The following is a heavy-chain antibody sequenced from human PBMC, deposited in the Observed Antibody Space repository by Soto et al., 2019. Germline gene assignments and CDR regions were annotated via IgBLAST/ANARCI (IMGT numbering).Heavy chain of an antibody. D-gene: IGHD3-3*01. CDR2: ISGSGGST. CDR1: GFTFSSYA. V-gene: IGHV3-23*01. Sequence: EVQLLESGGGLVQPGGSLRLSCAASGFTFSSYAMSWVRQAPGKGLEWVSAISGSGGSTYYADSVKGRFTISRDNSKNTLYLQMNSLRAEDTAVYYCAKGGTYYDFWWGYYTEWGQGTLVTVSS. CDR3: AKGGTYYDFWWGYYTE. J-gene: IGHJ4*02.